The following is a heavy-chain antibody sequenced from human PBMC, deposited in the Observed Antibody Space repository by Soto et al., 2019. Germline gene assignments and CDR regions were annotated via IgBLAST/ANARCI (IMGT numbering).Heavy chain of an antibody. J-gene: IGHJ4*02. CDR2: INPNSGGT. Sequence: GASGRVSCKASGYTFTGYYVHWVRQAPGQGLEWTRWINPNSGGTNHAQRFQGRVTMNRDTSISTAYMELSRLRSDDTAVYYCARGGRDLSGELLCYWGQGTLVTVSS. V-gene: IGHV1-2*02. D-gene: IGHD3-10*01. CDR1: GYTFTGYY. CDR3: ARGGRDLSGELLCY.